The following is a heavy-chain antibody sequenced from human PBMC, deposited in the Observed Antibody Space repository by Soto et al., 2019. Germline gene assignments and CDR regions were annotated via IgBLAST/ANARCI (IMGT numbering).Heavy chain of an antibody. J-gene: IGHJ3*02. Sequence: QVQLQESGPGLVKPSQTLSLTCTVSGGSISSGGYYWSWIRQHPGKGLEWIGYIYYSGSTYYNPSLKSRVTTSVDTSKNQFSLKLSSVTAADTAVYYCARGSKLWFGHKLDAFDIWGQGTMVTVSS. CDR3: ARGSKLWFGHKLDAFDI. D-gene: IGHD3-10*01. CDR2: IYYSGST. V-gene: IGHV4-31*03. CDR1: GGSISSGGYY.